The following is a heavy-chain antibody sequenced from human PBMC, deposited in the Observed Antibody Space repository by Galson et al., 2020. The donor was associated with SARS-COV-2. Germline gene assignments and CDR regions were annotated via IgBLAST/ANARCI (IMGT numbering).Heavy chain of an antibody. J-gene: IGHJ3*02. Sequence: SGPTLLTPTQTLTLTCTFSGFYLSTSGMCVSWIRQPPGTALEWLALIDWDADKYYSTSLKTRLTISKDTSKNQVVLTMTNMDPVDTATDYCARIGTYCYGSSGYSDAFDIWGQGTMVTVSS. CDR1: GFYLSTSGMC. V-gene: IGHV2-70*01. CDR2: IDWDADK. CDR3: ARIGTYCYGSSGYSDAFDI. D-gene: IGHD3-22*01.